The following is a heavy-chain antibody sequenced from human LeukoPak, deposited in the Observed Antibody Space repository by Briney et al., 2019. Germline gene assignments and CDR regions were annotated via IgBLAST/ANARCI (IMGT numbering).Heavy chain of an antibody. CDR1: GFTVSSNY. CDR2: ISSRSNYI. CDR3: ARADTASSSWTIDI. V-gene: IGHV3-21*01. Sequence: GGSLRLSCAVSGFTVSSNYMSWVRQAPGKGLEWVGSISSRSNYIHYVDSVKGRFTISRDNAKNSLFLQMNSLRAEDTAVYFCARADTASSSWTIDIWGQGTMVTVSS. D-gene: IGHD6-13*01. J-gene: IGHJ3*02.